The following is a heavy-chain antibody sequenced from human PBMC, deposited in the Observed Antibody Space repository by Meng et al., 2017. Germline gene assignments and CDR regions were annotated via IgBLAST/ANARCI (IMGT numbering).Heavy chain of an antibody. CDR2: IDWDDDK. V-gene: IGHV2-70*01. CDR1: GFSLSTSGMC. CDR3: ARMHYYGSGSYRTYYYGMDV. Sequence: SGPTLVKPTQTLTLTCTFSGFSLSTSGMCVSWIRQPPGKALEWLALIDWDDDKYYSTSLKTRLTISKDTSKNQVVLTMTNMDPVGTATYYCARMHYYGSGSYRTYYYGMDVWGQGTTVTVSS. D-gene: IGHD3-10*01. J-gene: IGHJ6*02.